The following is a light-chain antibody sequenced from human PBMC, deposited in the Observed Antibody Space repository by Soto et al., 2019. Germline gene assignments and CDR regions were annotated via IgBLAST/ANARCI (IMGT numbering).Light chain of an antibody. V-gene: IGKV1-27*01. CDR3: QNCKSAVFT. J-gene: IGKJ3*01. Sequence: DTQMTQSPSSLSASEGDRVTITCRASQGINNYLAWYQQRPGKVPKLLIYGATTLQPGVPSRFSGSGSGTEFTLTISSLQPEDVATYYCQNCKSAVFTFGPGTKVDIK. CDR2: GAT. CDR1: QGINNY.